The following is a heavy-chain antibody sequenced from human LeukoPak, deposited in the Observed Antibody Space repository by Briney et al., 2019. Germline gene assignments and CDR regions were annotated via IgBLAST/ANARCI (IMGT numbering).Heavy chain of an antibody. J-gene: IGHJ4*02. CDR1: GGTFSSYA. CDR2: IIPIFGTA. D-gene: IGHD3-22*01. CDR3: ASTYYYDSSGYTFDY. V-gene: IGHV1-69*01. Sequence: ASVKVSCKASGGTFSSYAISWVRQAPGQGLEWMGGIIPIFGTANYAQKFQGRVTITADESTSTAYMELSSLRSEDTAVYYCASTYYYDSSGYTFDYWGQGTLVTVSP.